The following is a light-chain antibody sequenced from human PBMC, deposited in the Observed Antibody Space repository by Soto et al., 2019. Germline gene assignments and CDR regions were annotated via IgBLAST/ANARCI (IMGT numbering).Light chain of an antibody. Sequence: AIRMTQSPSSLSASTGDRVTITCRASQDISDYLVWYQQKPGKAPKVLIHAASTLQGGVSSRFSGSRSGTDFTLTINSLQSEDFATYYCQQYYTFPWTFGQGTKVEV. V-gene: IGKV1-8*01. J-gene: IGKJ1*01. CDR3: QQYYTFPWT. CDR2: AAS. CDR1: QDISDY.